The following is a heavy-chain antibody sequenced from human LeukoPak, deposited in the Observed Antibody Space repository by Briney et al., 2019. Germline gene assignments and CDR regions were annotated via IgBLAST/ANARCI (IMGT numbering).Heavy chain of an antibody. Sequence: GGSLRLSCAASGFTFSSYSMNWVRQAPGKGLEWVSSISSSSSYIYYADSVKGRFTISRDNAKNSLYLQMSGLRVEDTAIYYCARDKVGGSNDYWGQGTLVTVSS. J-gene: IGHJ4*02. CDR2: ISSSSSYI. D-gene: IGHD2-15*01. CDR1: GFTFSSYS. V-gene: IGHV3-21*01. CDR3: ARDKVGGSNDY.